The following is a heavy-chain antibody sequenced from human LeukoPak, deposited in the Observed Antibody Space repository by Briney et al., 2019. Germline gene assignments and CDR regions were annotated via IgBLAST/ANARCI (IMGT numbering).Heavy chain of an antibody. CDR3: ARERPRLLWFGEPPRGMDV. V-gene: IGHV4-59*13. Sequence: SETLSLTCTVSGGPISSYYWSWLRQPPGKGLEGLGYIYYSGSTNYNPSLKSRVTISVDTSKNQFSLKLSSVTAADTAVYYCARERPRLLWFGEPPRGMDVWGQGTTVTVSS. CDR1: GGPISSYY. CDR2: IYYSGST. J-gene: IGHJ6*02. D-gene: IGHD3-10*01.